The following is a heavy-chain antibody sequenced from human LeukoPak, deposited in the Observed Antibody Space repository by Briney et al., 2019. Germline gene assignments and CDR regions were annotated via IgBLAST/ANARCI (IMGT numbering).Heavy chain of an antibody. CDR2: ISAYNGNT. CDR3: AKVRDSSGSISRADAFDI. J-gene: IGHJ3*02. V-gene: IGHV1-18*01. Sequence: ASVKVSCKASGYTFTSYGISWVRQAPGQGLEWMGWISAYNGNTNYAQKLQGRVTMTTDTSTSTAYMELRSLRSDDTAVYYCAKVRDSSGSISRADAFDIWGQGTMVTVSS. D-gene: IGHD3-22*01. CDR1: GYTFTSYG.